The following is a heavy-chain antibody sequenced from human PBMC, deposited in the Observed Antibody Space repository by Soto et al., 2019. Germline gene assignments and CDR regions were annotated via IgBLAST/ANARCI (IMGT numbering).Heavy chain of an antibody. Sequence: GGSLRLSCAASGFTFSSYAMSWVRQAPGKGLEWVSAISGSSGSTYYADSVKGRFTISRDNSKNTLYLQMDGLRAEDAAVYCCAKAAHIAVAGTLDYWGQGTLVTVSS. CDR2: ISGSSGST. V-gene: IGHV3-23*01. D-gene: IGHD6-19*01. J-gene: IGHJ4*02. CDR3: AKAAHIAVAGTLDY. CDR1: GFTFSSYA.